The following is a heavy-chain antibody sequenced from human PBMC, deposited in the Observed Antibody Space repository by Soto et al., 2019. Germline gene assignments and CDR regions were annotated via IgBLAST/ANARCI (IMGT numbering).Heavy chain of an antibody. D-gene: IGHD6-19*01. V-gene: IGHV4-59*01. J-gene: IGHJ4*02. CDR3: ASTAHSSGWYSGGFDY. CDR1: GGSISSYY. Sequence: SETLSLTCTVSGGSISSYYWSWIRQPPGKGLEWIGYIYYSGSTNYNPSLKSRVTISVDTSKTQFSLKLSSVTAADTAVYYCASTAHSSGWYSGGFDYWGQGILVTVSS. CDR2: IYYSGST.